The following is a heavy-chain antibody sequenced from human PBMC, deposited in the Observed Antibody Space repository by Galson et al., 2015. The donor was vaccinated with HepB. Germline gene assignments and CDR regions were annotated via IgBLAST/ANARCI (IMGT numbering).Heavy chain of an antibody. V-gene: IGHV3-7*01. D-gene: IGHD2-15*01. CDR3: AKDVAGVVGSFDI. CDR1: GFTFSNSW. CDR2: IKQDGSEK. Sequence: SLRLSCAASGFTFSNSWMNWVRQAPGKGLEWVANIKQDGSEKWYVDSVKGRFTISRDNAKNSLYLQINSLRAEDTAVYYCAKDVAGVVGSFDIWGQGTMVTVSS. J-gene: IGHJ3*02.